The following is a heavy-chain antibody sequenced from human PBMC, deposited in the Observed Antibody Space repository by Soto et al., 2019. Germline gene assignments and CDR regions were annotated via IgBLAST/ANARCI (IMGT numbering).Heavy chain of an antibody. CDR2: MNPNSGNT. Sequence: ASVKVSCKASGYTFTSYDINWGRQATGQGLEWMGWMNPNSGNTGYAQKFQGRVTMTRNTSISTAYMELSSLRSEDTAVYYCARVLRYDYIWGSYRSDHFDYWGQGTLVTVSS. J-gene: IGHJ4*02. V-gene: IGHV1-8*01. CDR1: GYTFTSYD. CDR3: ARVLRYDYIWGSYRSDHFDY. D-gene: IGHD3-16*02.